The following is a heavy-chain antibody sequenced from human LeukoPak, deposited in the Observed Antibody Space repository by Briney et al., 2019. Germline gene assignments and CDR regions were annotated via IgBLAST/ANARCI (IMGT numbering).Heavy chain of an antibody. Sequence: PGGSLRLSCAASGFTFSSYAMSWVRQAPGKGLEWVSAISGSGGSTYYADSVKGRFTISRDNSKNTLYLQMNSLRAEDTAVYYCATSHFGVVIPNPNYWGQGTLVTVSS. J-gene: IGHJ4*02. CDR3: ATSHFGVVIPNPNY. V-gene: IGHV3-23*01. CDR1: GFTFSSYA. D-gene: IGHD3-3*01. CDR2: ISGSGGST.